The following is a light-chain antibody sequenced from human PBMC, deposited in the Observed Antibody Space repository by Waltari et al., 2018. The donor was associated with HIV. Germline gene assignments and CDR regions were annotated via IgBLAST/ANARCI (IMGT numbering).Light chain of an antibody. Sequence: QSVLTQPPSVSGAPGPRVTLSSPGDHSTIGTPEVHWYQQFPGTAPQPLIYNTNNRPSGVPDRFSGSKSGTSASLAITGLQAEDEADYYCQSSDNTLSGSVFGGGTKLTVL. J-gene: IGLJ2*01. CDR1: HSTIGTPE. CDR2: NTN. V-gene: IGLV1-40*01. CDR3: QSSDNTLSGSV.